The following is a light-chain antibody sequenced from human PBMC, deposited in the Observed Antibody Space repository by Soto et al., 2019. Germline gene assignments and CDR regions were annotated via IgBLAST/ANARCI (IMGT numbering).Light chain of an antibody. CDR1: SSNIGTNT. CDR3: ASWDDSLRGWV. CDR2: RNI. V-gene: IGLV1-44*01. J-gene: IGLJ3*02. Sequence: QSVVTQPPSASGTPGQRVIISCSGSSSNIGTNTVNWYQQLPGTAPKLLNHRNIQRPSGVPDRFSGSRSGTSASLAINGLQSEDEADYYCASWDDSLRGWVFGGGTKLTVL.